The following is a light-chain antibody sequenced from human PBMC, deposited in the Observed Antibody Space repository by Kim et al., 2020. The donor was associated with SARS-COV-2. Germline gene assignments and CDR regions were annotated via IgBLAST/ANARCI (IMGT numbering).Light chain of an antibody. CDR3: SSYTSSSTRV. CDR1: SSDVGGYNY. CDR2: DVS. Sequence: GQSITISCTGTSSDVGGYNYVPWYQQHPGKAPKPMIYDVSNRPSGVSNRFSGSKSGNTASLTISGLQAEDEADYYCSSYTSSSTRVFGGGTQLTVL. J-gene: IGLJ3*02. V-gene: IGLV2-14*03.